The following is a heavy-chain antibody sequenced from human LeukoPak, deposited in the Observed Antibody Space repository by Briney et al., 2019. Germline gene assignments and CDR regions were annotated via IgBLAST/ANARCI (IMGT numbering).Heavy chain of an antibody. D-gene: IGHD3-9*01. CDR3: ARPYSARYFVDY. V-gene: IGHV4-34*01. Sequence: NSSATLSLTCAGYGGSFSGYYWSWIRQPPGKGLEWIGEINRRGSTNYSPSLKSRVTISVDTSKNQFSLKLSSVTAADTAVYYCARPYSARYFVDYWDQGTLVTASS. J-gene: IGHJ4*02. CDR2: INRRGST. CDR1: GGSFSGYY.